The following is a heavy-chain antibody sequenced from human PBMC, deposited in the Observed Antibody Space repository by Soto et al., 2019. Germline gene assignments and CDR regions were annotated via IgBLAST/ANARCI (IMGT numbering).Heavy chain of an antibody. CDR3: ARDNRDCSSFNCYYPGRVFGLDV. V-gene: IGHV3-30-3*01. CDR1: GFKFNNYN. CDR2: ISFDGTTD. Sequence: GGSLRLSXVASGFKFNNYNLHWVRQAPGNSLESVAVISFDGTTDYYAESVKGRFTVSRDNFKNILSLQMDSVRPEDTAVYYCARDNRDCSSFNCYYPGRVFGLDVWGQGTTVTVS. D-gene: IGHD2-2*01. J-gene: IGHJ6*02.